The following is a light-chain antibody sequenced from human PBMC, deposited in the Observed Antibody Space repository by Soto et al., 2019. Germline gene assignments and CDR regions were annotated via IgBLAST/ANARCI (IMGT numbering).Light chain of an antibody. Sequence: QSVLTQPPSVSGAPGQRVTISCTRSSSNIGAGYDVHWYQQLPGTAPKLLIYGNSNRPSGVPDRFSGSKSGTSASLAITGLQAEDEADYYCQSYDSSLRGVFGTGTKVTVL. CDR3: QSYDSSLRGV. CDR1: SSNIGAGYD. V-gene: IGLV1-40*01. J-gene: IGLJ1*01. CDR2: GNS.